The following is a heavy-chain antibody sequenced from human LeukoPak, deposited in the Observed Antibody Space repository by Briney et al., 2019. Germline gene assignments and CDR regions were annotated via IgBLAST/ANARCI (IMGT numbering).Heavy chain of an antibody. Sequence: SETLSLTCTVSGVSITSYKWSWLRQSPGKGLEWIGFISTSGRADYNPSLTSRVSMSVDMSKSQVSLRLSSVTAEDTAVYYCATSYDNKIVPYDCWGQGILVTVSS. CDR2: ISTSGRA. D-gene: IGHD3-9*01. CDR3: ATSYDNKIVPYDC. J-gene: IGHJ4*02. CDR1: GVSITSYK. V-gene: IGHV4-4*09.